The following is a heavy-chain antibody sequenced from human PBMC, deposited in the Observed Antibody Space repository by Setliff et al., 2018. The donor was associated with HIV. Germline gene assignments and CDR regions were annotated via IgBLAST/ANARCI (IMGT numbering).Heavy chain of an antibody. CDR2: ISAYNGNT. CDR1: GYTFTSYG. CDR3: ARTGGLTYYDYVWGSYRYTCDY. V-gene: IGHV1-18*01. Sequence: ASVKVSCKASGYTFTSYGISWVRQAPGQGLEWMGWISAYNGNTNYAQKLQGRVTMTTDTSTSTAYMELRSLRSDDTAVYYCARTGGLTYYDYVWGSYRYTCDYWGQGTLVTVSS. J-gene: IGHJ4*02. D-gene: IGHD3-16*02.